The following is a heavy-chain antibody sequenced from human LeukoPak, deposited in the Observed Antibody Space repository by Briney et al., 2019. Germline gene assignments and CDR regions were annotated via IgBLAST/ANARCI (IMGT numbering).Heavy chain of an antibody. CDR1: GSYISGGYY. D-gene: IGHD6-13*01. J-gene: IGHJ4*02. CDR3: ARGVVAAAGRTFDF. Sequence: SETLSLTCTVSGSYISGGYYWAWIRQPPGKGLEWIGNIYHSGSTYYNPSLKSRVTISVDTSKNQFSLRLTSVTAADTAIYYCARGVVAAAGRTFDFRGQGTLVTVSS. CDR2: IYHSGST. V-gene: IGHV4-38-2*02.